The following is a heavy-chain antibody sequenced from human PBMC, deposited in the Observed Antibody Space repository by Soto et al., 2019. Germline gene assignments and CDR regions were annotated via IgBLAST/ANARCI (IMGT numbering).Heavy chain of an antibody. CDR3: AKKNPHGDSNKAWLDP. D-gene: IGHD2-8*01. V-gene: IGHV1-69*01. CDR2: IIPILGTT. CDR1: GGTFISSA. J-gene: IGHJ5*02. Sequence: QVQLLQSGTELRQPGSSVTISCTPSGGTFISSAFAWVRQAPGGRIEWMGGIIPILGTTKYAEKFLGRVTIRADDSSRTAFLELSSRTVDDTAVYFCAKKNPHGDSNKAWLDPWGQGTLVTVST.